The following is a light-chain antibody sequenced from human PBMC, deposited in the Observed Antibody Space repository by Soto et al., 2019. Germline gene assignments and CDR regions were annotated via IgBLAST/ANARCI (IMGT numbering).Light chain of an antibody. CDR3: SSYTSSSTPLYV. Sequence: QSALTQYASVSGSPGQSITISCTGTSSDVDGYNYVSWYQQHPGKAPKLMIYEVSHRPAGVSNRFSGSKSGNTASLTISGLQAEDEAKYYCSSYTSSSTPLYVFGTGTKLTVL. CDR2: EVS. J-gene: IGLJ1*01. CDR1: SSDVDGYNY. V-gene: IGLV2-14*01.